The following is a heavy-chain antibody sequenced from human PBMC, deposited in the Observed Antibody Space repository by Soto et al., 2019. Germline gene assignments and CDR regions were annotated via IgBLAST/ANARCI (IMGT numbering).Heavy chain of an antibody. D-gene: IGHD6-19*01. V-gene: IGHV3-9*01. Sequence: EVQLVESGGGLVQPGRSLRLSCAASGFTFDDYAMHWVRQAPGKGLEWVSGIRWNSGSIGYADSVKGRFTISRDNAKTSLYLQMNSLRAEDTALYYCAKDWADSTAVGWNWFAPWGQGTLVTVSS. J-gene: IGHJ5*02. CDR2: IRWNSGSI. CDR3: AKDWADSTAVGWNWFAP. CDR1: GFTFDDYA.